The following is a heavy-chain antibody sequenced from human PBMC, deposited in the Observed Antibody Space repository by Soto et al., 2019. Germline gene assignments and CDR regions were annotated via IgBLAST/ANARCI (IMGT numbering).Heavy chain of an antibody. CDR1: GFTFSSYE. V-gene: IGHV3-48*03. Sequence: EVQLVESGGGLAQPGGSLRLSCAASGFTFSSYEMNWVRQAPGKGLEWVSYISSSGNTIYYADSVKGRFTFSRDNAKNSLYLQMNSLRAEDTAVYYCTRSRMAPGFDSFDIWGQGTKVTVSS. CDR3: TRSRMAPGFDSFDI. J-gene: IGHJ3*02. CDR2: ISSSGNTI.